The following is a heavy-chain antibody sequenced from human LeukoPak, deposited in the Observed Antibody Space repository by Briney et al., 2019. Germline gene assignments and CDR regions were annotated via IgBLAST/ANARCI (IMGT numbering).Heavy chain of an antibody. CDR3: AREAASDYGDYVFDY. Sequence: GGSLRLSCAASGFTFSDYYMSWIRQAPGKGLEWVSYISSSGSTIYYADSVKGRFTISRDNAKNSLYLQMNSLRAEDTAVYYCAREAASDYGDYVFDYWGQGTLVTVSS. CDR1: GFTFSDYY. D-gene: IGHD4-17*01. CDR2: ISSSGSTI. J-gene: IGHJ4*02. V-gene: IGHV3-11*01.